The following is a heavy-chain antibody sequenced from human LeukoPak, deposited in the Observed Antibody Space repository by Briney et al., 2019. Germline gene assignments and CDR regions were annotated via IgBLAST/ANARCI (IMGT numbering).Heavy chain of an antibody. D-gene: IGHD3-22*01. CDR3: AKSLTYYHENSDSI. Sequence: GGSLRPSCAASGFFVSTNYMTWVRQPPGKGLEWVSVIYKDGRTFYTDSVKGRFTISRDNSKNTVYLQMSSLRVEDTAVYYCAKSLTYYHENSDSIWGQGTLVTVSS. J-gene: IGHJ4*02. CDR2: IYKDGRT. V-gene: IGHV3-53*01. CDR1: GFFVSTNY.